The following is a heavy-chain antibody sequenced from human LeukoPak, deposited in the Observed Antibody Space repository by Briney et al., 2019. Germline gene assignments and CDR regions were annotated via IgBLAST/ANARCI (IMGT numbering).Heavy chain of an antibody. V-gene: IGHV4-34*01. Sequence: SETLSLTCAVYGGSFSGYYWSWIRQPPGKGLEWIGEINHSGSTNYNPSLKSRVTISVDTSENQFSLKLSSVTAADTAVYYCARGGAAYCTNGVCYPFDYWGQGTLVTVSS. D-gene: IGHD2-8*01. CDR3: ARGGAAYCTNGVCYPFDY. CDR2: INHSGST. CDR1: GGSFSGYY. J-gene: IGHJ4*02.